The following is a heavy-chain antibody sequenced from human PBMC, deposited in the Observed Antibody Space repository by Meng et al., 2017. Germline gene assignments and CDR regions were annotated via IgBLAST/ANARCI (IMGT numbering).Heavy chain of an antibody. V-gene: IGHV1-2*06. J-gene: IGHJ4*02. CDR2: INPNSGGT. D-gene: IGHD2-8*01. Sequence: ASVKVSCKASGYTFTGYYMHWVRQAPGQGLEWMGRINPNSGGTNYAQKFQGRVTMTRDTSISTAYMELSRLRSDDTAVYYCATGHPGYCTNGVCYTGYFDTGAREPWSPSPQ. CDR3: ATGHPGYCTNGVCYTGYFDT. CDR1: GYTFTGYY.